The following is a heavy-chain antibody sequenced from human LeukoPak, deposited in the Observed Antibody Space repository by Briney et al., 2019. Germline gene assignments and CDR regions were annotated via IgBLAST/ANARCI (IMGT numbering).Heavy chain of an antibody. CDR3: ARARGGRWLQSSFDY. V-gene: IGHV3-48*04. J-gene: IGHJ4*02. CDR2: ISGTSRTI. D-gene: IGHD5-24*01. Sequence: PGGSLRLSCAASGFTFSSYSMNWVRQAPGKGLEWVSYISGTSRTIYYADSVKGRFTISRDNAENSLYLQMNSLRAEDTAVYYCARARGGRWLQSSFDYWGQGTLVTVSS. CDR1: GFTFSSYS.